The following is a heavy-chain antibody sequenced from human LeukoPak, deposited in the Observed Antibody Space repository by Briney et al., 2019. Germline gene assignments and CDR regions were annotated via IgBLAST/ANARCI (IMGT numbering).Heavy chain of an antibody. CDR3: ARHPGIAVAGTFFDY. CDR1: RYSFTSYW. J-gene: IGHJ4*02. Sequence: GESLKISCKGSRYSFTSYWIGWVRQMPGKGLEWMGIIYPGDSDTRYSPSLQGQVTISADKSISTAYLQWSSLKASDTAMYYCARHPGIAVAGTFFDYCGQGTLVTVSS. V-gene: IGHV5-51*01. D-gene: IGHD6-19*01. CDR2: IYPGDSDT.